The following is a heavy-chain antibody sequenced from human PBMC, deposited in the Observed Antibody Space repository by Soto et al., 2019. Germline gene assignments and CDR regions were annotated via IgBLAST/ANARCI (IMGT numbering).Heavy chain of an antibody. V-gene: IGHV1-69*13. Sequence: SVKVSCKASGGTFSSYAISWVRQAPGQGLEWMGGIIPIFGTANYAQRFQGRVTITADESTSTAYMELSSLRSEDTAVYYCARGGYSGYDSWLDPWGQGTLVTVSS. J-gene: IGHJ5*02. CDR3: ARGGYSGYDSWLDP. CDR2: IIPIFGTA. D-gene: IGHD5-12*01. CDR1: GGTFSSYA.